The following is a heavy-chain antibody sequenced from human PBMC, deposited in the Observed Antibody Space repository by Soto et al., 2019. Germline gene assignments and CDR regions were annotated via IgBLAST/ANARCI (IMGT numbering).Heavy chain of an antibody. Sequence: SETLSLTCTVSGGSISSGGYYWSWIRQHPGKGLEWIGYIYYSGSTYYNPSLNSRVTISVDTSKNQFSLKLSSVTAADTAVYYCARVIVVVPAAPYYFDYWGQGTLVTVSS. J-gene: IGHJ4*02. CDR2: IYYSGST. CDR3: ARVIVVVPAAPYYFDY. V-gene: IGHV4-31*03. CDR1: GGSISSGGYY. D-gene: IGHD2-2*01.